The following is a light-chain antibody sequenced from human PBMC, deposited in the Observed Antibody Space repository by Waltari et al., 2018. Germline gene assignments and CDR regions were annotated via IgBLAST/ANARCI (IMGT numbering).Light chain of an antibody. J-gene: IGKJ1*01. CDR2: KVS. CDR1: QSLLSSDGNTN. Sequence: DVVLTQSPLSLPVTLGQPASISCRSTQSLLSSDGNTNSNWFQQRPGQSPRRLVYKVSNRDSGVPDRFSGSGSGTIFTLRISRVEAEDVGVYYCMQGTLRPWTFGQGTKEEIK. CDR3: MQGTLRPWT. V-gene: IGKV2-30*01.